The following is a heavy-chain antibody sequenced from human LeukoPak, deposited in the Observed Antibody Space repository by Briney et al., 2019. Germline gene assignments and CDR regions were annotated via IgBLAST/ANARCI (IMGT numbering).Heavy chain of an antibody. Sequence: GGSLRLSCAASGFTFSSYSMNWVRQAPGKGLEWVSSISGSSSYIYYADSVKGRFTISRDNAKNSLYLQMNSLRAEDTAVYYCARVHWYYYDSSGYYDYWGQGTLVTVSS. CDR1: GFTFSSYS. CDR2: ISGSSSYI. CDR3: ARVHWYYYDSSGYYDY. J-gene: IGHJ4*02. V-gene: IGHV3-21*01. D-gene: IGHD3-22*01.